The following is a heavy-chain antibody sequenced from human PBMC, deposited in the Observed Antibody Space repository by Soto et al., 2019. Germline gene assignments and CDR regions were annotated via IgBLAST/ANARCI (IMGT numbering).Heavy chain of an antibody. CDR2: IYYSGST. J-gene: IGHJ6*02. Sequence: SETLSLTCTVSGGSISSGGYYWSWIRQHPGKGLEWIGYIYYSGSTYYNPSLKSRVTISVDTSKNQFSLKLSSVTAADTAVYYCARHLAYCGGDCYSHYYYYYGMDVWGQGTTVTVSS. V-gene: IGHV4-31*03. D-gene: IGHD2-21*02. CDR1: GGSISSGGYY. CDR3: ARHLAYCGGDCYSHYYYYYGMDV.